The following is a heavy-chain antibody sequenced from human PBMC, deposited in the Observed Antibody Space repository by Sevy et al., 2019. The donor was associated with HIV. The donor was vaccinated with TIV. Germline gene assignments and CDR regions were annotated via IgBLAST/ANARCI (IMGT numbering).Heavy chain of an antibody. V-gene: IGHV3-30*18. CDR1: GFIFSSYC. CDR3: VKGGVTWELLDY. Sequence: GGSLRLSCAASGFIFSSYCMHWVRQAPGKGLEWVTIISYDGSSKYYADSVKGRVSICRDNSENILYLQMNSLRTDDTAVYYCVKGGVTWELLDYWGQGTLVTVSS. J-gene: IGHJ4*02. CDR2: ISYDGSSK. D-gene: IGHD1-26*01.